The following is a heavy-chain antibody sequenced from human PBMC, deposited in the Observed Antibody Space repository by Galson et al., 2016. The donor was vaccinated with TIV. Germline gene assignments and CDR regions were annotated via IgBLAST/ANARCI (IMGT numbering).Heavy chain of an antibody. Sequence: SVKVSCKVSGGIFRSDAISWVRQAPGQGLEWMGRIIAIFGTANYAQKFQGRVTITADESTNTVYLELSSLTSEDTAVYYCARLPCYYGSGNHWFDPWGQGTLVTVSS. CDR2: IIAIFGTA. D-gene: IGHD3-10*01. CDR1: GGIFRSDA. V-gene: IGHV1-69*13. J-gene: IGHJ5*02. CDR3: ARLPCYYGSGNHWFDP.